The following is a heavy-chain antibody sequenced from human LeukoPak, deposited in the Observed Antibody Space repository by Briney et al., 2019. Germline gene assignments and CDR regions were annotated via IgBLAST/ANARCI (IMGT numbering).Heavy chain of an antibody. CDR3: ARARDCSGGSCYPLLSY. D-gene: IGHD2-15*01. CDR1: GVICSSYS. V-gene: IGHV3-21*01. J-gene: IGHJ4*02. CDR2: IRSRRTYI. Sequence: PGGSLRPSCAAPGVICSSYSMNWVREAPGKGLEWFSSIRSRRTYILHADSVKGRITISRDNAKNSLYLQMNRLRAEDTAVYYCARARDCSGGSCYPLLSYWGQGTLVTVSS.